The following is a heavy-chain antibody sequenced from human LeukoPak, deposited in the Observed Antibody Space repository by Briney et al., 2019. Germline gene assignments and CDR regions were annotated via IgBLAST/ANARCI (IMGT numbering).Heavy chain of an antibody. J-gene: IGHJ6*02. CDR1: GLTFSSYA. CDR3: ARASYCSGGSCYSTYYYYGMDV. CDR2: INWNAGRI. Sequence: PGGSLRLSCAASGLTFSSYAMNWVRQGPGKGLEWVAGINWNAGRIGYGDSVRGRFTISRDNAKNSLYLHMNSLRAEDTALYHCARASYCSGGSCYSTYYYYGMDVWGQGTTVTVSS. D-gene: IGHD2-15*01. V-gene: IGHV3-20*01.